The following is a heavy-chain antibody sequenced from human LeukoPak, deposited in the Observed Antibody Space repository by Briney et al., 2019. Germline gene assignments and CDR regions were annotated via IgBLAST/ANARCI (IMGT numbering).Heavy chain of an antibody. V-gene: IGHV3-23*01. CDR1: GFTVSSNY. CDR3: AATTRLGYFQH. Sequence: GGSLRLSCAASGFTVSSNYMGWVRQAPGKGLEWVSAISGSGGSTYYADSVKGRFTISRDNSKNTLYLQMNSLRAEDTAVYYCAATTRLGYFQHWGQGTLVTVSS. D-gene: IGHD4-17*01. CDR2: ISGSGGST. J-gene: IGHJ1*01.